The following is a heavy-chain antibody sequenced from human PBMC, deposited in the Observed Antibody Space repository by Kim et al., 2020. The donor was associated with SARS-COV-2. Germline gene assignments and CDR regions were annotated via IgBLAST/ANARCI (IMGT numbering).Heavy chain of an antibody. D-gene: IGHD3-22*01. CDR1: GYTFSTNA. Sequence: ASVTVSCKASGYTFSTNAMNWVRQGPGQGLEWMGWINTNTGNPTYAQGFTGRFVFSLDTSVSTAYLQISSLRAEDTAVYYCARCQSSSGFCSFDYWGQGTLVTVSS. V-gene: IGHV7-4-1*02. J-gene: IGHJ4*02. CDR3: ARCQSSSGFCSFDY. CDR2: INTNTGNP.